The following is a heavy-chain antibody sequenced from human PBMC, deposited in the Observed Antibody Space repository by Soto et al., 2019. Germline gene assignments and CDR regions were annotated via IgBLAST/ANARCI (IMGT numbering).Heavy chain of an antibody. J-gene: IGHJ5*02. D-gene: IGHD1-26*01. CDR1: GYSFTSYW. CDR2: IYPGDSDT. CDR3: ARSGVGAKFYNWFDP. V-gene: IGHV5-51*01. Sequence: PGESLKISSKGSGYSFTSYWIGWVRQMPGKGLEWMGIIYPGDSDTRYSPSFQGQVTISADKSISTAYLQWSSLKASDTAMYYCARSGVGAKFYNWFDPWGQGTLVTVSS.